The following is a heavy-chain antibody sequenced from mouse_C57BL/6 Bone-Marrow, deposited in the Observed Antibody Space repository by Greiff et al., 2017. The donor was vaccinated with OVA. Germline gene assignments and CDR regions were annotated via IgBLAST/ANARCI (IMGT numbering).Heavy chain of an antibody. CDR1: RFTFSDYG. CDR3: ARGNWDRFAY. Sequence: EVKLVESGGGLVKPGGSLKLSCAASRFTFSDYGMHWVRQAPEKGLEWVAYISSGSSTIYYADTVKGRFTISRDNAKNTLFLQMTSLRSEDTAMYYCARGNWDRFAYWGQGTLVTVSA. J-gene: IGHJ3*01. V-gene: IGHV5-17*01. CDR2: ISSGSSTI. D-gene: IGHD4-1*01.